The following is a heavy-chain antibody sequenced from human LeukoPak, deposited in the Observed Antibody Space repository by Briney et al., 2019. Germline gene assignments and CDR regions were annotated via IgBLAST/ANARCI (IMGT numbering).Heavy chain of an antibody. D-gene: IGHD3-3*01. Sequence: PSETLSLTCAVYGGSFSGYYWSWIRQPPGKGLVWIGEINHSGSTNYNPSLKSRVTISVDTSKNQFSLKLSSVTAADTAVYYCARGLTILDYWGQGTLVTVSS. CDR1: GGSFSGYY. CDR2: INHSGST. CDR3: ARGLTILDY. J-gene: IGHJ4*02. V-gene: IGHV4-34*01.